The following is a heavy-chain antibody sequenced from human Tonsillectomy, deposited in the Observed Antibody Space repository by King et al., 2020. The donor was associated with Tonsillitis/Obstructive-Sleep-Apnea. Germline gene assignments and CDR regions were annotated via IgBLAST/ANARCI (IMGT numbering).Heavy chain of an antibody. V-gene: IGHV3-23*04. CDR2: SSGDGGSA. CDR1: GFTLSDYA. Sequence: VQLVESGGGLVQPGGSLRLSCAASGFTLSDYAMNWVRQAPGKGPEWVSGSSGDGGSAYYADSVRGRFIAFRDNSRNALYLQMNSLTAGDTAVYYCAKDRDARNGIYDPFDIWGQGTMVTVSS. CDR3: AKDRDARNGIYDPFDI. J-gene: IGHJ3*02. D-gene: IGHD2/OR15-2a*01.